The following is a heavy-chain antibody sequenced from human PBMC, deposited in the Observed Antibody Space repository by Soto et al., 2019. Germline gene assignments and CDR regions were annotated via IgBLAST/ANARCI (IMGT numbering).Heavy chain of an antibody. J-gene: IGHJ4*02. CDR3: GRGGLSARTFDY. Sequence: GESLKISCKGSGYTFAGYWIAWVRQMPGKGLELMGIIYPSDSDTRYRPSFQGQVTISAEKSISSAYLQASSLRASDTAMYYCGRGGLSARTFDYWGQGTTVTVP. CDR1: GYTFAGYW. V-gene: IGHV5-51*01. D-gene: IGHD6-6*01. CDR2: IYPSDSDT.